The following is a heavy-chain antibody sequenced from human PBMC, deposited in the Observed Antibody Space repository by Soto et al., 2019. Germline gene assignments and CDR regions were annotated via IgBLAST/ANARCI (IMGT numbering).Heavy chain of an antibody. CDR3: ARGQKGYSSSLYVD. Sequence: QVQLQQWGAGLLKPSETLSLTCAVYGGSFSGYYWSWIRQPPGKGLEWIGEINHVGGTNYNTSLKSRLTISVDTSKNQFSLKVNSVTAADTAVYYCARGQKGYSSSLYVDWGQGTPVTVSS. J-gene: IGHJ4*02. CDR2: INHVGGT. D-gene: IGHD6-13*01. V-gene: IGHV4-34*01. CDR1: GGSFSGYY.